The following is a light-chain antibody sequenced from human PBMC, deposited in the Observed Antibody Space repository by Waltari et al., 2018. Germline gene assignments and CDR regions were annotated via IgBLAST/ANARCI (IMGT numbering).Light chain of an antibody. CDR3: GTWDSSLCGAV. V-gene: IGLV1-51*01. CDR2: DDS. J-gene: IGLJ7*01. CDR1: SSNIGNNY. Sequence: QSVLTQPPSVSAAPGQRVTISCSGGSSNIGNNYVSWYRQFPGTAPKLLIYDDSLLPSGIPGRFSGPKSGTSATLAITGLQAGDEADYYCGTWDSSLCGAVFGGGTHLTVL.